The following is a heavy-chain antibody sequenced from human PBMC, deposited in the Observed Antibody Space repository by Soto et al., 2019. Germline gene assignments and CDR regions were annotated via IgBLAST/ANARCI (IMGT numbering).Heavy chain of an antibody. D-gene: IGHD2-2*01. CDR1: GFTFTSYG. V-gene: IGHV3-23*01. J-gene: IGHJ5*02. CDR2: ISGSAGST. Sequence: GGSLSLSCAASGFTFTSYGMTWVRQSPGKGLEWVSSISGSAGSTYYADFVKGRIIISRDNNNNTVYLQMNSPRAEDTAVYYCAKDALRIYNVCSCTENWFDPWGQGTLVTVSS. CDR3: AKDALRIYNVCSCTENWFDP.